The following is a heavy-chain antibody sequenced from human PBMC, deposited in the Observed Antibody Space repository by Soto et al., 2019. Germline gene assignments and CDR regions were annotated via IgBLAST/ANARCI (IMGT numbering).Heavy chain of an antibody. CDR3: AKGIGWNDGGDAFDI. CDR2: ISGSGGST. CDR1: GFTFSSYA. J-gene: IGHJ3*02. D-gene: IGHD1-1*01. Sequence: GGSLRLSCAASGFTFSSYAMSWVRQAPGKGLEWVSAISGSGGSTYYADSVKGRFTISRDNCKNTLYLQMNSLRAEDTAVYYCAKGIGWNDGGDAFDIWGQGTMVTVSS. V-gene: IGHV3-23*01.